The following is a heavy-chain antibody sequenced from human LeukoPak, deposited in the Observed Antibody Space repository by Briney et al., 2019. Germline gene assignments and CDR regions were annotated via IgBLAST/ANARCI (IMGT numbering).Heavy chain of an antibody. CDR1: GGSISSSSYY. J-gene: IGHJ4*02. V-gene: IGHV4-39*07. D-gene: IGHD2-2*01. CDR2: TYYSGST. CDR3: ARGGHKSRYCSSTSCYRELDY. Sequence: SETLSLTCTVSGGSISSSSYYRGWIRQPPGKGLEWIGSTYYSGSTYYNPSLKSRVTISVDTSKNQFSLKLSSVTAADTAVYYCARGGHKSRYCSSTSCYRELDYWGQGTLVTVSS.